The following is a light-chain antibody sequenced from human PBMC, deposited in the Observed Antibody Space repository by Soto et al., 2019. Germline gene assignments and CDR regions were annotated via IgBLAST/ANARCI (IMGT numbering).Light chain of an antibody. CDR3: CSYAGNAFYV. J-gene: IGLJ1*01. V-gene: IGLV2-11*01. CDR1: SSDVGGYDF. CDR2: DVS. Sequence: SVLSQPRSVSGSPGQSVTISCTGTSSDVGGYDFVSWYQQRPDKAPKLMIYDVSVRPSGVPDRFSASKSGNTASLTVSGLQAEYEADYYCCSYAGNAFYVFGTGTMVTVL.